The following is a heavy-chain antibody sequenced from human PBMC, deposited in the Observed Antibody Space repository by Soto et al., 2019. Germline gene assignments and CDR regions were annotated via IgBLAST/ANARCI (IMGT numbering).Heavy chain of an antibody. CDR1: GGSISSYY. Sequence: LSLTCTVSGGSISSYYWSWIRQPPGKGLEWIGYIYYSGSTNCNPSLKSRVTISVDTSKNQFSLKLSSVTAADTAVYYCARSWGYSSGWYVFDYWGQGTLVTVSS. D-gene: IGHD6-19*01. CDR3: ARSWGYSSGWYVFDY. V-gene: IGHV4-59*01. CDR2: IYYSGST. J-gene: IGHJ4*02.